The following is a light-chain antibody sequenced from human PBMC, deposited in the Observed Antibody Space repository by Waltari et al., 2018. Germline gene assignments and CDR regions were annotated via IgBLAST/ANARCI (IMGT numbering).Light chain of an antibody. CDR2: GAS. CDR3: QQYNNRPPT. CDR1: QSVGSN. Sequence: EIVMTQSPATLSVSPGERATLSCRASQSVGSNLAWYQQKPGQAPRPLIYGASARATGIPARFTGSGSGTEFTLTISSLQSEDFAVYSCQQYNNRPPTFGHGTKVDI. V-gene: IGKV3-15*01. J-gene: IGKJ1*01.